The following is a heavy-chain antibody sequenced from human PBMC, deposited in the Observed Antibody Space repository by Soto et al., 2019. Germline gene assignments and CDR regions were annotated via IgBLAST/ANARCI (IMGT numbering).Heavy chain of an antibody. CDR1: GFTFSSYS. J-gene: IGHJ4*02. CDR3: ASDEYSSSSDY. V-gene: IGHV3-21*01. CDR2: ISSSSSYI. D-gene: IGHD6-6*01. Sequence: GESLKISCAASGFTFSSYSMNWVRQAPGKGLEWVSSISSSSSYIYYADSVKGRFTISRDNAKNSLYLQMNSLRAEDTAVYYCASDEYSSSSDYWGQGTLGTVSS.